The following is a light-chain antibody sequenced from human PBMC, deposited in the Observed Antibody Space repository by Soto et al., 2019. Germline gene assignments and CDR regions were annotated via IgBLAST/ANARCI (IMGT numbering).Light chain of an antibody. Sequence: EIVLTQSPATLSVSPGERSTLSCGASQSVSSNLAWYQQKPGEAPRLLIYGASTRATGITARFSGSGSGTEFTLTISSLQSEDFAVYYCQQYNNWPPWTFGQGTKVDIK. V-gene: IGKV3-15*01. CDR2: GAS. J-gene: IGKJ1*01. CDR1: QSVSSN. CDR3: QQYNNWPPWT.